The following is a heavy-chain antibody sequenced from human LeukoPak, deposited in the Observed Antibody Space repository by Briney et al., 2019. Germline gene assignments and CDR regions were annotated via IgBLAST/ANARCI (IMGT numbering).Heavy chain of an antibody. CDR2: IIPISGTA. CDR1: GGTFSSYA. Sequence: SVKVSCKASGGTFSSYAISWVRQAPGQGLEWMGGIIPISGTANYAQKFQGRVTITTDESTSTAYMELSSLRSEDTAVYYCARDGIQLWFPDYWGQGTLVTASS. D-gene: IGHD5-18*01. V-gene: IGHV1-69*05. CDR3: ARDGIQLWFPDY. J-gene: IGHJ4*02.